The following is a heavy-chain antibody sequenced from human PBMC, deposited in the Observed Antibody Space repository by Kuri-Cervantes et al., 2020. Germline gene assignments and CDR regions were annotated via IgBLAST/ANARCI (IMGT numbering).Heavy chain of an antibody. V-gene: IGHV4-39*01. CDR2: IYYSGST. Sequence: SETLSLTCTVSGGSISSSSYYWGWIRRPPGKGLEWIGSIYYSGSTYYNPSLKSRVTISVDTSKNQFSLKLSSVTAADTAVYYCARGDTPYDFAIWGQGTLVTVSS. CDR1: GGSISSSSYY. CDR3: ARGDTPYDFAI. D-gene: IGHD2-21*01. J-gene: IGHJ3*02.